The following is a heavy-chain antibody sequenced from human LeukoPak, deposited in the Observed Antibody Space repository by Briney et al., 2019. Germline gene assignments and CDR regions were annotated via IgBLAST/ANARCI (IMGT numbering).Heavy chain of an antibody. Sequence: PSETLSLTCTVSGDSISSYYWSWIRQPPGKGLEWIWYIYYIGSTNYNPSLKSRVTISVDTSKNQFSLKLSSVTAADTAVYYCARDYAFDIWGQGTMVTVSS. V-gene: IGHV4-59*01. J-gene: IGHJ3*02. CDR2: IYYIGST. CDR1: GDSISSYY. CDR3: ARDYAFDI.